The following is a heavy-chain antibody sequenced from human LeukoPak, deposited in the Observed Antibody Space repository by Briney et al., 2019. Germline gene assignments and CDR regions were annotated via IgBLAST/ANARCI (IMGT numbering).Heavy chain of an antibody. CDR1: GFTFSSYS. Sequence: GGSLRLSCAASGFTFSSYSMNWVRQAPGKGLEWVSSISSSSSYIYYADSVKGRITISRDNAKNSLYLQMNSLRAEDTAVYYCARAKGLPAAPFDYWGQGTLVTVSS. J-gene: IGHJ4*02. CDR3: ARAKGLPAAPFDY. CDR2: ISSSSSYI. V-gene: IGHV3-21*01. D-gene: IGHD2-2*01.